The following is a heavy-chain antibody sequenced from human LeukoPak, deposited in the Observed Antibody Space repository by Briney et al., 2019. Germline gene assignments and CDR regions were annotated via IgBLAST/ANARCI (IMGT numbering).Heavy chain of an antibody. CDR3: ARQGGPYGDLDY. D-gene: IGHD4-17*01. V-gene: IGHV4-39*01. CDR1: GGSISSSSYY. J-gene: IGHJ4*02. Sequence: SETLSLTCTVSGGSISSSSYYRGWIRQPPGKGLEWIGSIYYSGSTYYNPSLKSRVTISVDTSKNQFSLKLSSVTAADTAVYYCARQGGPYGDLDYWGQGTLVTVSS. CDR2: IYYSGST.